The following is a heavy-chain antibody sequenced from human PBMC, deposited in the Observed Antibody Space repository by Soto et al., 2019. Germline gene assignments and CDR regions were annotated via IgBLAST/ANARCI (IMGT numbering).Heavy chain of an antibody. CDR3: ARSISVDWRNWFDP. J-gene: IGHJ5*02. CDR2: ISPYNGNT. V-gene: IGHV1-18*01. Sequence: ASVKVSCKASGYTFTSFGISWVRQAPGQGLEWMGWISPYNGNTNYAQKVQGRVTMTTDTSTSTAYMELRSLRSDDTAVYYCARSISVDWRNWFDPWGQGTLVTVSS. D-gene: IGHD3-3*01. CDR1: GYTFTSFG.